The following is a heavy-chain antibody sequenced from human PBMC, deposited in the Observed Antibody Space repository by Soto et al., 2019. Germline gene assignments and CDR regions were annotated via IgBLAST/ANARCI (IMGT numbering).Heavy chain of an antibody. CDR1: GFSFSSYA. CDR2: ISYDGSNK. J-gene: IGHJ4*02. Sequence: VQLVESGGGVVQPGRSLRLSCAASGFSFSSYAMHWVRQAPGKGLEWVAVISYDGSNKYYADSVKGRFTISRDNSKNTLYLQMNSLRAEDTAVYYCARDQVGIQLWLPGVYWGQGTLVTVSS. D-gene: IGHD5-18*01. V-gene: IGHV3-30-3*01. CDR3: ARDQVGIQLWLPGVY.